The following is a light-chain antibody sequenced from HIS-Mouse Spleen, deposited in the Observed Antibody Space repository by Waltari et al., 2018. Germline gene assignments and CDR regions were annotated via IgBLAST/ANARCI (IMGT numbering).Light chain of an antibody. V-gene: IGLV1-40*01. CDR1: SSNIGAGYD. J-gene: IGLJ3*02. CDR3: QSYDSSLSGWV. Sequence: QSVLTQPPSVSGAPGQRVTISCTGSSSNIGAGYDVHWYQQLPGTAPKLLIYRNRNRPSGVPDRFSGSKSGTSASLAITGLQAEDEADYYCQSYDSSLSGWVFGGGTKLTVL. CDR2: RNR.